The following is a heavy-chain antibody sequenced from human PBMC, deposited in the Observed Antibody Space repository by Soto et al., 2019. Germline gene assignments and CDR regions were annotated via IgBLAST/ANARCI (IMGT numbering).Heavy chain of an antibody. CDR3: VRDRYSSSGWFDS. J-gene: IGHJ5*01. V-gene: IGHV6-1*01. CDR2: TYYRSRFFS. D-gene: IGHD3-10*01. Sequence: PSQTLSLTCALSGDSVSSYSAAWNWIRQSPSGGLEWLGRTYYRSRFFSDYAESVKSRIIINPDTSKNQFSLQLKSVTPEDTAVYYCVRDRYSSSGWFDSWGPGTLVTVSS. CDR1: GDSVSSYSAA.